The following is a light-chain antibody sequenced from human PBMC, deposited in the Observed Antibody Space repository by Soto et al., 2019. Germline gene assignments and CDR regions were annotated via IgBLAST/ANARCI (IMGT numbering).Light chain of an antibody. CDR1: QNIDAW. V-gene: IGKV1-5*01. Sequence: IQVTQSPSTLSASVGDRVTITCRASQNIDAWLAWYQQKPGKAPKVLIYDASSLESGVPSRFSGSGSGTEFTLTISSLQPDDFATYYCQQYNSYWGTFGQGTKVDIK. CDR3: QQYNSYWGT. J-gene: IGKJ1*01. CDR2: DAS.